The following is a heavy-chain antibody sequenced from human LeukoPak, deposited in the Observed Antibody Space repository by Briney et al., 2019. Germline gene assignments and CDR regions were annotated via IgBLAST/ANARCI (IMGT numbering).Heavy chain of an antibody. Sequence: GGSLRLSCAASGFTFSSYAMSWVRQAPGKGLEWVSTISGSGDNTYYADSVKCRFTISRDNSKNTLYLQMNSLRAEDTAVYYCARVTYGSGTYGAFDYWGQGTLVTVSS. V-gene: IGHV3-23*01. CDR1: GFTFSSYA. J-gene: IGHJ4*02. CDR2: ISGSGDNT. D-gene: IGHD3-10*01. CDR3: ARVTYGSGTYGAFDY.